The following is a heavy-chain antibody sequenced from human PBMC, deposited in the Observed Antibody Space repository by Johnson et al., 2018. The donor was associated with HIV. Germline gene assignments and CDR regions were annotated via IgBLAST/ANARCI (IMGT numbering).Heavy chain of an antibody. J-gene: IGHJ3*02. CDR2: ISYDGSNK. CDR1: GFTFSSYA. Sequence: QVQLVESGGGVVRPGGSLRLSCAASGFTFSSYAMHWVRQAPGKGLEWVAVISYDGSNKYYADSVKGRFSISRDNSKKTMYLQMNSLRPEDTAVYYCAKTLGYDSSGYHDGFDIWGQGTLVTVSS. CDR3: AKTLGYDSSGYHDGFDI. D-gene: IGHD3-22*01. V-gene: IGHV3-30-3*02.